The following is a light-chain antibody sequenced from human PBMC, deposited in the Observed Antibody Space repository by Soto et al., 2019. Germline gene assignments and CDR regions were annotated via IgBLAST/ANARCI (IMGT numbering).Light chain of an antibody. Sequence: LTQPASVSGSPGQSITISCTGTSSDVGGYNYVSWYQQHPGKAPKLMIYEVSNRPSGVSNRFSGSKSGNTASLTISGLQAEDEADYYCSSYTSSSTYVFGTGTKSPS. J-gene: IGLJ1*01. CDR1: SSDVGGYNY. CDR2: EVS. CDR3: SSYTSSSTYV. V-gene: IGLV2-14*01.